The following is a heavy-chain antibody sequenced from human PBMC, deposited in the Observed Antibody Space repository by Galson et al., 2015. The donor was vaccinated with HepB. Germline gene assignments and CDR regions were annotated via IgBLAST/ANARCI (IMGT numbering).Heavy chain of an antibody. D-gene: IGHD6-19*01. V-gene: IGHV3-23*01. CDR2: MSDNGDNT. Sequence: SLRLSCAASGFTFSSYAIMWVRQAPGKGLEWVSGMSDNGDNTFYADSVEGRFTISRDLSKNTVYLQMNSLRVEDTAVYYCATRSGASGWYSYFQHWGQGTLVTVSS. CDR3: ATRSGASGWYSYFQH. J-gene: IGHJ1*01. CDR1: GFTFSSYA.